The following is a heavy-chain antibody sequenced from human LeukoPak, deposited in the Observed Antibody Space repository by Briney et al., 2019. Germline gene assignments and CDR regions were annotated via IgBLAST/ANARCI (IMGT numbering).Heavy chain of an antibody. CDR2: IYSSGST. D-gene: IGHD6-6*01. J-gene: IGHJ6*03. V-gene: IGHV4-39*07. CDR3: ARDRYSSSSGICYMDV. Sequence: PSETLSLTCTVSGASISGSGYYWGWIRQPPGKGLEWIGSIYSSGSTYYNPSLKSRVTISVDTSKNQFSLKLSSVTAADTAVYYCARDRYSSSSGICYMDVWGKGTTVTISS. CDR1: GASISGSGYY.